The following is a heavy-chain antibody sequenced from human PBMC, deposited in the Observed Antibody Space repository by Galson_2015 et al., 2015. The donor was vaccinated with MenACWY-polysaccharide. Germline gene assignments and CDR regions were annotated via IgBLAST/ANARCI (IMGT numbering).Heavy chain of an antibody. J-gene: IGHJ4*02. Sequence: SLRLSCAASGFNFGDYGMIWIRQAPGKGLEWVTAISGSGRSTYYADSVKGRFTISRDNSKNTLYLQMNSLRAEDTAVYYCARDRLGYCSGGTCYRRFDYWGQGILVTVSS. D-gene: IGHD2-15*01. CDR1: GFNFGDYG. V-gene: IGHV3-23*01. CDR2: ISGSGRST. CDR3: ARDRLGYCSGGTCYRRFDY.